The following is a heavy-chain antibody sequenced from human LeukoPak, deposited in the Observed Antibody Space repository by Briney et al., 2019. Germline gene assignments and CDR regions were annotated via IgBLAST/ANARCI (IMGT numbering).Heavy chain of an antibody. CDR1: GGSFSGYY. D-gene: IGHD6-25*01. CDR3: ARDSRSCRSSDCRGDAFDI. V-gene: IGHV4-34*01. J-gene: IGHJ3*02. CDR2: INHSGST. Sequence: SETLSLTCAVYGGSFSGYYWSWIRQPPGKGLEWIGEINHSGSTNYNPSLKSRVTISVDTSKNQFSLKLSSVTAADTAVYYCARDSRSCRSSDCRGDAFDIWGQGTMVTVSS.